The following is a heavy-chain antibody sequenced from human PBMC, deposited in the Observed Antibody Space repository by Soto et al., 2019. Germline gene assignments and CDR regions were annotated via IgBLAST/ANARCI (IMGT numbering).Heavy chain of an antibody. V-gene: IGHV5-51*01. CDR2: IYPGDSDT. D-gene: IGHD3-22*01. J-gene: IGHJ4*02. CDR1: GYSFTSYW. Sequence: PGESLKISCKGSGYSFTSYWIGWVRQMPGKGLEWMGIIYPGDSDTRYSPSFQGQVTISADKSISTAYLQWSSLKASDTAMYCCARQAYYYDSSGYYPFDYWGQGTLVTVSS. CDR3: ARQAYYYDSSGYYPFDY.